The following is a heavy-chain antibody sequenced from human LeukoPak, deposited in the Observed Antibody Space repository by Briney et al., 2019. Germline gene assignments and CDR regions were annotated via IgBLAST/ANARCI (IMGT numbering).Heavy chain of an antibody. D-gene: IGHD3-22*01. V-gene: IGHV3-74*01. J-gene: IGHJ1*01. CDR1: GFTFSRYW. Sequence: TGGSLRLSCEASGFTFSRYWMHWVRQAPGKGLVWVSRIKSDGKTNYADSVKGRFTISRDNAKNTVSLQMDSLRAEDTGVYYCARAPSEVGGYYPEYFRHWGQGTLGTVSS. CDR2: IKSDGKT. CDR3: ARAPSEVGGYYPEYFRH.